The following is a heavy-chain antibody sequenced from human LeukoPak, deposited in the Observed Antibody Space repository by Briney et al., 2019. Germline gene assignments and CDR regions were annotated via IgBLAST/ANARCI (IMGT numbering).Heavy chain of an antibody. CDR3: ARGLYYYGSGSPTYDY. D-gene: IGHD3-10*01. J-gene: IGHJ4*02. CDR2: ISSNGGST. CDR1: GFTFSSYA. V-gene: IGHV3-64*01. Sequence: GGSLRLSCAASGFTFSSYAMHWVRQAPGKGLEYVSAISSNGGSTYYANSVKGRFTISRDNSKNTLYLQMGSLRAADMAVYYCARGLYYYGSGSPTYDYWGQGTLVTVSS.